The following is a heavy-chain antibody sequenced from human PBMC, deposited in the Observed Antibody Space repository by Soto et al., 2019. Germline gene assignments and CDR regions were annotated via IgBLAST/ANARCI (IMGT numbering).Heavy chain of an antibody. V-gene: IGHV4-30-4*01. CDR2: IYYSGST. D-gene: IGHD3-22*01. CDR1: GGSISSGDYY. CDR3: ARAGGGYYYDSSDNLSPFDY. J-gene: IGHJ4*02. Sequence: SSETLSLTCTVSGGSISSGDYYWSWIRQPPGKGLEWIGYIYYSGSTYYNPSLKSRVTISVDTSKNQFSLKLSSVTAADTAVYYCARAGGGYYYDSSDNLSPFDYWGQGTLVTVSS.